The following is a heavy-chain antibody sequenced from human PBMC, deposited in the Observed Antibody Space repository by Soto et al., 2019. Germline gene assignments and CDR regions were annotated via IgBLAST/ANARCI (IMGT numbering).Heavy chain of an antibody. Sequence: PSETLSLTCTVSGGSISSYYWSWIRQPPGKGLEWIGSIYYSGSTYYNPSLKSRVTISVDTSKNQFSLKLSSVTAADTAVYYCASSGTDYGDYHWYFDLWGRGTLVTVSS. J-gene: IGHJ2*01. CDR3: ASSGTDYGDYHWYFDL. CDR1: GGSISSYY. V-gene: IGHV4-59*05. D-gene: IGHD4-17*01. CDR2: IYYSGST.